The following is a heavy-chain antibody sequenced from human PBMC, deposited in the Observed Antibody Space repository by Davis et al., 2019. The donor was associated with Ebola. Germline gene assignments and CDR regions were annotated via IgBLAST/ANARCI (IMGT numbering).Heavy chain of an antibody. D-gene: IGHD1-26*01. V-gene: IGHV1-18*04. CDR3: ARTSIVGTTTTASDI. CDR2: INPHNGNT. Sequence: AASVKVSCKASGYTFTSYGITWVRQAPGQGLEWMGWINPHNGNTNYAQNVQGRVTMTTDTSTSTAYMELTSLRSDDTAVYFCARTSIVGTTTTASDIWGQGTKVTVSS. J-gene: IGHJ3*02. CDR1: GYTFTSYG.